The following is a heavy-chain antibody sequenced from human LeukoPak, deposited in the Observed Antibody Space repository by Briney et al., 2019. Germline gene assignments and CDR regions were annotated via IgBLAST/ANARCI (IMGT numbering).Heavy chain of an antibody. V-gene: IGHV3-64*01. D-gene: IGHD6-6*01. J-gene: IGHJ4*02. CDR3: ARISRSHDYDY. CDR2: ISSYGGST. Sequence: GGSLRLSCAASGFNLSSYSKHWVRQAPGKGLEYVSAISSYGGSTYYANSVKDRFTISRDNSKNTVYLQMGSLRTEDMAVYYCARISRSHDYDYWGQGTLVTVSS. CDR1: GFNLSSYS.